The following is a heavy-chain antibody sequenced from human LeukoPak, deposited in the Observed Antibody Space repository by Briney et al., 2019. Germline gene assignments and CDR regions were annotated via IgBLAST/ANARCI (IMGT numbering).Heavy chain of an antibody. CDR3: ARDREYCSSTSCYRNWFDP. J-gene: IGHJ5*02. CDR1: GYTFTGYY. V-gene: IGHV1-2*06. Sequence: ASVKVSCKASGYTFTGYYMHWVRQAPGQGLEWMGRINPNSGGTNYAQKFQGRVTMTRDTSIGTAYMELSRLRSDDTAVYYCARDREYCSSTSCYRNWFDPWGQGTLVTVSS. CDR2: INPNSGGT. D-gene: IGHD2-2*02.